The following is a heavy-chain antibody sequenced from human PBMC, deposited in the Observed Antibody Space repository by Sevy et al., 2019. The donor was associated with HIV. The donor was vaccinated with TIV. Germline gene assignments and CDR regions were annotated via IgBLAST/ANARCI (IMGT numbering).Heavy chain of an antibody. Sequence: GGSLRRSCAASGFIFSTSPMHWVRQAPGKGLECVAILSYDDSDENYADSVKGRFTISRDNSKNTLYLQMNSLRTEDTAVYYCARPQKLTGEPDAFDIWGQGTMVTVSS. J-gene: IGHJ3*02. CDR1: GFIFSTSP. CDR2: LSYDDSDE. V-gene: IGHV3-30-3*01. D-gene: IGHD3-16*01. CDR3: ARPQKLTGEPDAFDI.